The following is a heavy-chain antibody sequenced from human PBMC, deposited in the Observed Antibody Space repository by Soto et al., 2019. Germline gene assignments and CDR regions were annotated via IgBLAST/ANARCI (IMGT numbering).Heavy chain of an antibody. D-gene: IGHD5-12*01. Sequence: SETLSLTCAVYGGSFSGYYWSWIRQPPGKGLEWIGEINHSGSTNYNPSLKSRVTISVDTSKNQFSLKLSSVTAADTAVYYCARNKWLRLVNYYSGMDVWGQGTTVTVSS. J-gene: IGHJ6*02. V-gene: IGHV4-34*01. CDR1: GGSFSGYY. CDR3: ARNKWLRLVNYYSGMDV. CDR2: INHSGST.